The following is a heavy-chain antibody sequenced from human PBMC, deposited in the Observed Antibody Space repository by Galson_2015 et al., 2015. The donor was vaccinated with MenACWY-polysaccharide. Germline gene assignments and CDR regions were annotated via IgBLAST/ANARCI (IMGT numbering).Heavy chain of an antibody. CDR3: ARGGGWSGLDY. V-gene: IGHV3-7*03. D-gene: IGHD6-19*01. CDR2: IKQGGSEK. Sequence: LRLSCAASGFTFSSYWMTWVRQAPGKGLEWVANIKQGGSEKFYVDFVKGRFSISRDDAKNSLFLQMNSLRAEDTAVYYCARGGGWSGLDYWGQGTLVTVSS. J-gene: IGHJ4*02. CDR1: GFTFSSYW.